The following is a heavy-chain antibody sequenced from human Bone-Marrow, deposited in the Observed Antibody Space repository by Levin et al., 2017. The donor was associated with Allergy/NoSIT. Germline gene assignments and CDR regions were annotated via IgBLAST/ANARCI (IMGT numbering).Heavy chain of an antibody. CDR1: GFTFSDDY. J-gene: IGHJ5*02. CDR2: MYNNRNGGQT. CDR3: WRHGWLDP. V-gene: IGHV3-53*01. Sequence: GGSLRLSCEVSGFTFSDDYMTWVRQAPGKGLEWVSLMYNNRNGGQTFYADSVKGRFTISSDISRNMFYLQMNNVRVDDTAIYYCWRHGWLDPWGQGTLVTVSS.